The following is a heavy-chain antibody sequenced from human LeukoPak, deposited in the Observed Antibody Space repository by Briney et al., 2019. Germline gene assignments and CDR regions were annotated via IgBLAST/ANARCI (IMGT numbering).Heavy chain of an antibody. Sequence: ASVKVSCKASGYTFTSYDINWVRQATGQGLEWMGWMNPNSGDTGYAQKFQGRVTMTRNTSISTAYMELSSLRSEDTAVYYCARTQMYCSSTSCYTSWFDPWGQGTLVTVSS. CDR2: MNPNSGDT. D-gene: IGHD2-2*02. CDR1: GYTFTSYD. CDR3: ARTQMYCSSTSCYTSWFDP. J-gene: IGHJ5*02. V-gene: IGHV1-8*01.